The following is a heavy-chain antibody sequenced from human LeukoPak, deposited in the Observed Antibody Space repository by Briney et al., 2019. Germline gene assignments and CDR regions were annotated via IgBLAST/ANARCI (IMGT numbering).Heavy chain of an antibody. Sequence: TDPLSLNCSVSGDAISNNDWSLAWIRQLPGKRMGWIGACRIDGKVSDNESPSYNPSLKGRATISAEKSKNQLSLKVKSVTAADTASYYCAALTLTGVAGRGWFDAWGQGTLVIVSS. D-gene: IGHD3-3*01. CDR1: GDAISNNDWS. CDR2: VSDNESP. CDR3: AALTLTGVAGRGWFDA. J-gene: IGHJ5*02. V-gene: IGHV4-39*01.